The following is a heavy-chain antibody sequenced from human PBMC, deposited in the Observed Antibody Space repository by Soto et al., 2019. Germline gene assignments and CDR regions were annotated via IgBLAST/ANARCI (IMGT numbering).Heavy chain of an antibody. CDR2: INPNGGST. CDR3: TRELASGDY. J-gene: IGHJ4*02. V-gene: IGHV1-46*03. CDR1: GYIFTNFY. Sequence: QVQLVQPGAEVKKPGASVKFSCKASGYIFTNFYIHWVRQAPGQGLEWIGIINPNGGSTNYAQNFQGIVTMTRDTSTSTVYMDLSSLRSEVTAVYYCTRELASGDYWGQGTLFTVSS. D-gene: IGHD6-6*01.